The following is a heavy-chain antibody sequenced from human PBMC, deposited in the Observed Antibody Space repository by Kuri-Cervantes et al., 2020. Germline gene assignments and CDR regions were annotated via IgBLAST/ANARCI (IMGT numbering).Heavy chain of an antibody. J-gene: IGHJ4*01. V-gene: IGHV1-8*01. CDR3: ARGDGSSWYSRGSLHY. Sequence: GSVKVTCKAAGYTFTSYDIIWVRQATGQGLEWMGWMERTSASSGYAQKFQGRVTMTRNTSISTAYMELSSLRSEDTAVYYCARGDGSSWYSRGSLHYWGQGTLVTVSS. D-gene: IGHD6-13*01. CDR1: GYTFTSYD. CDR2: MERTSASS.